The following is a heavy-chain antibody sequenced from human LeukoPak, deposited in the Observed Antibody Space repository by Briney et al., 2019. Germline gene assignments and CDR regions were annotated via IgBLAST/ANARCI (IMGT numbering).Heavy chain of an antibody. V-gene: IGHV3-23*01. CDR2: ISGSGGST. D-gene: IGHD6-13*01. CDR3: AKDPHSYSSSWALDY. J-gene: IGHJ4*02. Sequence: GGSLRLSCAASGFTFSSYAMSWVRQAPGKGLEWVSAISGSGGSTYYADSVKGRFTISRDNSKNTLYLQMNSLRAEDTAVYYCAKDPHSYSSSWALDYWGQGTLVTVSS. CDR1: GFTFSSYA.